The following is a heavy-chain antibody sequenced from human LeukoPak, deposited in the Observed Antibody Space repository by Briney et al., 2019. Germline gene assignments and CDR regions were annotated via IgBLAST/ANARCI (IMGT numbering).Heavy chain of an antibody. V-gene: IGHV1-69*13. D-gene: IGHD5-12*01. Sequence: GASVKVSCKASGGTFSSYAISWVRQAPGQGLEWMGGIIPIFGTANYAQKFQGRVTITADESTSTAYMELSSLRSEDTAVYYCARSKWGTSGYDFKLTLDPWGQGTLVTVSS. CDR2: IIPIFGTA. CDR3: ARSKWGTSGYDFKLTLDP. CDR1: GGTFSSYA. J-gene: IGHJ5*02.